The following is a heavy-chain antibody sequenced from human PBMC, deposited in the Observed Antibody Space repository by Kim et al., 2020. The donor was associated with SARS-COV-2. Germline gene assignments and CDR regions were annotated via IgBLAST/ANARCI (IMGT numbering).Heavy chain of an antibody. V-gene: IGHV1-46*01. Sequence: ASVKVSCKASGYSFTSSYIHWVRQAPGQGLDWMGIVNPSDGITTYAQKFQGRVTMTRDTSTRTVFMEVSSLRSEDTAVYYCARRGYYGYEKPPDYWGQGTLVTVSS. J-gene: IGHJ4*02. D-gene: IGHD5-12*01. CDR2: VNPSDGIT. CDR3: ARRGYYGYEKPPDY. CDR1: GYSFTSSY.